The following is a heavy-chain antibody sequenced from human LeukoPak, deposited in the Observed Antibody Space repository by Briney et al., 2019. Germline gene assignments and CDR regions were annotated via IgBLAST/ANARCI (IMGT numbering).Heavy chain of an antibody. CDR1: GGSISSYY. CDR2: IYYSGST. V-gene: IGHV4-59*08. D-gene: IGHD2-2*01. J-gene: IGHJ4*02. CDR3: ARLRIPARYCSSTSCYELDY. Sequence: SETLSLTCTVSGGSISSYYWSWIRQPPAKGLECIWYIYYSGSTNYNPSLKSRVTISVDTSKNQFSLKLSSVNAADTAVYYCARLRIPARYCSSTSCYELDYWGQGTLVTVSS.